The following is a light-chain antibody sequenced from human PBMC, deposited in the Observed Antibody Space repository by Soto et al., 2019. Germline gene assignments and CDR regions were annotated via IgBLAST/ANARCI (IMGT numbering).Light chain of an antibody. V-gene: IGKV3-15*01. CDR1: QSISNY. J-gene: IGKJ1*01. Sequence: DIVLTQSPATLSLSRGERTTLSCRASQSISNYFGWYKPKPGQAPRLLSXDACNRATGIPARFSGSGSGTEFTLTISSLQSEEFAVYYCQQYNNWTFGQGTKVDIK. CDR2: DAC. CDR3: QQYNNWT.